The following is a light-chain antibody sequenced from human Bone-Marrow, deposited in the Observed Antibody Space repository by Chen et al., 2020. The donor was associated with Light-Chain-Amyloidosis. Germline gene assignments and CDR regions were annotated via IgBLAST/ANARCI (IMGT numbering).Light chain of an antibody. CDR1: NIGSTS. CDR2: DDS. Sequence: SYVLTQPSSVSVAPGQTATIACGGNNIGSTSVHWYQQTPGQAPLLVVYDDSDRPSGIPERLCGSNSGNAATLTISGVEAGDEADYYWQVWDRSSDRPVFGGGTKLTVL. V-gene: IGLV3-21*02. J-gene: IGLJ3*02. CDR3: QVWDRSSDRPV.